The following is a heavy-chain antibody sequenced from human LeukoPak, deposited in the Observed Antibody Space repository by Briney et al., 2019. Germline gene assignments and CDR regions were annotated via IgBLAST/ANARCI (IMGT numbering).Heavy chain of an antibody. J-gene: IGHJ5*02. V-gene: IGHV1-2*02. CDR1: GYTFTDYY. CDR3: ARATVGATGWLDP. D-gene: IGHD1-26*01. CDR2: INPNSGGV. Sequence: ASVKVSCKPSGYTFTDYYIHWVRQAPAQGLELMGWINPNSGGVNYAQKFQGRVTMTRDTSISTAYMELSRLRSDDTAVYYCARATVGATGWLDPWGQGTLVTVSS.